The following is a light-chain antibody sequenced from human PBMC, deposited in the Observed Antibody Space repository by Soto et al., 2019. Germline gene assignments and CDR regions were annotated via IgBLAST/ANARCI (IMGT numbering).Light chain of an antibody. CDR1: SSDVGGYKY. CDR2: DIH. CDR3: SSYTSSSTRV. J-gene: IGLJ7*01. Sequence: QSALTQPASVSGSPGQSITISCTGTSSDVGGYKYISWYQQHPGKAPKLLIYDIHNRPSGVSDRFSGSKSVNTASLTISGLQAEDEDDYYCSSYTSSSTRVFGSGTQLTVL. V-gene: IGLV2-14*03.